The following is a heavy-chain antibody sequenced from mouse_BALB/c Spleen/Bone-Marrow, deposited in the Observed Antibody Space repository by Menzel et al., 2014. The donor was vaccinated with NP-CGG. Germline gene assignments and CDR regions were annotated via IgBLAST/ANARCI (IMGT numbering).Heavy chain of an antibody. CDR2: IWAGGST. V-gene: IGHV2-9*02. Sequence: QVTLKVSGPGLVSPSQSLSITCSVSGFSLTSYGVHWVRQPPGKGLEWLGVIWAGGSTNYNSALMSRLSISKDNSKSQVFLKMNSLQTDDTAMYYCARRGNGYYFDYWGQGTTLTVSS. D-gene: IGHD2-2*01. CDR1: GFSLTSYG. CDR3: ARRGNGYYFDY. J-gene: IGHJ2*01.